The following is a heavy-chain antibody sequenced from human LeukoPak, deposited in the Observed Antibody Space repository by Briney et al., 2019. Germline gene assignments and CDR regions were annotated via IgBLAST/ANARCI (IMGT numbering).Heavy chain of an antibody. CDR2: VDPNTGDT. Sequence: ASVKVSCKASGYTFTGYYMHWVRQAPGQGLEWMGCVDPNTGDTNYAQKFQGRVTMTRDTSISTAYLELSRLRSDDTAVYYCARIAGYSSHFDYWGQGTLVTVSS. V-gene: IGHV1-2*02. CDR3: ARIAGYSSHFDY. J-gene: IGHJ4*02. CDR1: GYTFTGYY. D-gene: IGHD5-18*01.